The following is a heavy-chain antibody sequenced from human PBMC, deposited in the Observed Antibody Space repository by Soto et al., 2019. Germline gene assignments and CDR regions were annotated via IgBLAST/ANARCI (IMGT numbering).Heavy chain of an antibody. CDR3: VKERVSLELQPGHGFDS. V-gene: IGHV3-9*01. D-gene: IGHD1-26*01. CDR2: MNWNGDTL. Sequence: EEKLVESGGGLVQPGTSLRLSCVASGFSFDDYAMHWFRQGPGKGLEWVSGMNWNGDTLAYMDSVKGRFTISRDNAKNSLYLQMNSLRAEDTALYYCVKERVSLELQPGHGFDSWGQGILVTVSS. J-gene: IGHJ4*02. CDR1: GFSFDDYA.